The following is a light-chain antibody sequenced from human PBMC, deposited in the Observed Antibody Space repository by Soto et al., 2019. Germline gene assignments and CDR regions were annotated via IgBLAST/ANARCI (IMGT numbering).Light chain of an antibody. V-gene: IGKV3-11*01. CDR3: QQHSNWQIT. Sequence: EIVLTQSPVTLSLSPGERATLSCRASQSVSSYLVWYQQKHGQAPRLLIYDASNRATGIPARFSGSGSGTDFTLTISSLEPEDFAVYYCQQHSNWQITFGGGTKVEIK. J-gene: IGKJ4*01. CDR1: QSVSSY. CDR2: DAS.